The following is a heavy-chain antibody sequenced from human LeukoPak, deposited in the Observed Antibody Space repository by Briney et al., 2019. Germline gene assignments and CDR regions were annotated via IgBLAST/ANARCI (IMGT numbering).Heavy chain of an antibody. CDR3: AHGAMYQLDY. V-gene: IGHV3-23*01. CDR1: GFSFSSHG. CDR2: IIGGAGST. D-gene: IGHD2-2*01. Sequence: GGSLRLSCAASGFSFSSHGMSWVRQAPGKGLEWVSGIIGGAGSTYYADSVKGRFSISGDNSKNTLFLQMNSLRAEDTAVYYCAHGAMYQLDYWGQGTLVTVSS. J-gene: IGHJ4*02.